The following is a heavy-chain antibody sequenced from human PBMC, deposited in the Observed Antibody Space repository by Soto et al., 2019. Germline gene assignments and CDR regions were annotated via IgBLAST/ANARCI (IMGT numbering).Heavy chain of an antibody. CDR2: VSPYDGYT. Sequence: QVQLVQSGAEVKKPGASVNVSCKASGYTFSSYGINWVRQAPGQGLEWLGWVSPYDGYTNYAQILQGRVSMTTDTSTKTAYMEVRSLRSDDTAVYYCARGGYYDSSGSRNYFYYGMNVWGQGTTVTVSS. J-gene: IGHJ6*02. D-gene: IGHD3-22*01. CDR1: GYTFSSYG. V-gene: IGHV1-18*01. CDR3: ARGGYYDSSGSRNYFYYGMNV.